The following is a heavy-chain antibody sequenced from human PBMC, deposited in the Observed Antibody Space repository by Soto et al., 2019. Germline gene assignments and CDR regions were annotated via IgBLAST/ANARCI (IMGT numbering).Heavy chain of an antibody. CDR2: IYYSGNT. Sequence: QVQLQESGPGLVKPSQTLSLTCTVSGGSINNSGYYWTWIRQHLRKGLEWIGYIYYSGNTFYKPSLKSRVSTSVDTSKNRFSLNLTSVTAADMAVFYCARADWSGWIDYWGHGTLVTVSS. D-gene: IGHD6-19*01. J-gene: IGHJ4*01. V-gene: IGHV4-31*03. CDR1: GGSINNSGYY. CDR3: ARADWSGWIDY.